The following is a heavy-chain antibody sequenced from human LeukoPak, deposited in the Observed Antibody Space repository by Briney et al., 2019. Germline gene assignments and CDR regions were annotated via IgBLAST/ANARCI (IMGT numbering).Heavy chain of an antibody. CDR3: AKDIRYYYDSSSYYDY. Sequence: PGGSLRLSCAASGFTFDDYAMHWVRQAPGKGLEWVSGISWNSGSIGYADSVKGRFTISRDNAKNSLYLQMNSLRAEDTGLYSCAKDIRYYYDSSSYYDYWGQATLVTVSS. CDR2: ISWNSGSI. D-gene: IGHD3-22*01. V-gene: IGHV3-9*01. CDR1: GFTFDDYA. J-gene: IGHJ4*02.